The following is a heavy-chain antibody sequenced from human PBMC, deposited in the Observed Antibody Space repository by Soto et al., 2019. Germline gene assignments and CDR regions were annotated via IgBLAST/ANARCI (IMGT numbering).Heavy chain of an antibody. V-gene: IGHV4-30-2*01. D-gene: IGHD5-12*01. CDR3: ARLGGYDWYYFDY. J-gene: IGHJ4*02. CDR2: IYHSGSI. Sequence: SETLSLTCAVSGGSISSGGYSWSWIRQPPGKGLEWIGYIYHSGSIYYNPSLKSRVTISVDRSKNQFSLKLSSVTAADTAVYYCARLGGYDWYYFDYWGQGTLVTVSS. CDR1: GGSISSGGYS.